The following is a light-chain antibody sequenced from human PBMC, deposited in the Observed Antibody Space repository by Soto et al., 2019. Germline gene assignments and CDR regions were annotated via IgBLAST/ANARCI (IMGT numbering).Light chain of an antibody. V-gene: IGKV3-15*01. CDR3: QQYNNWWT. CDR1: QSVSSS. Sequence: EVVMTQSPATLSVSPGERATLSCRACQSVSSSLAWYQQKPGQPPRLLIYGASTRATGIPARFSGSGSKTEFTLTISSLQSEDFAVYYCQQYNNWWTFGQGTKVEIK. J-gene: IGKJ1*01. CDR2: GAS.